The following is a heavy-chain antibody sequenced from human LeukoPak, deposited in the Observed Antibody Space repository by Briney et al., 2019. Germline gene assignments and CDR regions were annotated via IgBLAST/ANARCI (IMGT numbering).Heavy chain of an antibody. J-gene: IGHJ4*02. CDR3: ARFTRRYSGDY. CDR1: GSTLTEHA. CDR2: IKDDGSEE. V-gene: IGHV3-7*03. Sequence: QTGGSLRLSCAVSGSTLTEHAWSWVRQAPGKGLEWVANIKDDGSEEYYVDSVKGRFTIVRDNAYNSLYLQMNSLRVEDTAIYFCARFTRRYSGDYWGQGTLVSVSS. D-gene: IGHD1-26*01.